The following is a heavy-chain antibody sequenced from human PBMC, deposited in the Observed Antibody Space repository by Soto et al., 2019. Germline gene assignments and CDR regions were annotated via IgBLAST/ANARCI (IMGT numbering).Heavy chain of an antibody. J-gene: IGHJ6*02. V-gene: IGHV1-2*04. CDR3: ARYCSSTSCPYGMDV. Sequence: ASVKVSFKASGYTFTGYYMHWVRQAPGQGLEWMGWINPNSGGTNYAQKFQGWVTMTRDTSISTAYMELSRLRSDDTAVYYCARYCSSTSCPYGMDVWGQGTTVTVSS. CDR1: GYTFTGYY. D-gene: IGHD2-2*01. CDR2: INPNSGGT.